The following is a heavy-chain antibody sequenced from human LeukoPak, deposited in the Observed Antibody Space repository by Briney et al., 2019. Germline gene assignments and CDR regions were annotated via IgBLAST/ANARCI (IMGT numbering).Heavy chain of an antibody. J-gene: IGHJ4*02. D-gene: IGHD2-2*02. CDR2: IYYSGST. V-gene: IGHV4-39*01. Sequence: SETLSLTCTVSGGSISSSSYYWGWLRQPPGKGLEWIGSIYYSGSTYYNPSLKSRVTISVDTSKNQFSLKLSSVTAADTAVYYCARVPCSSTSCYKLVDYWGQGTLVTVAS. CDR1: GGSISSSSYY. CDR3: ARVPCSSTSCYKLVDY.